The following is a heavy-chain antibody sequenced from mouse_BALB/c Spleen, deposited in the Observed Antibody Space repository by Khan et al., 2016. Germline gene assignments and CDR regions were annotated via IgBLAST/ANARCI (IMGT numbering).Heavy chain of an antibody. Sequence: EVQLQESGPGLVKPSQSLSLTCTVTGYSITSDYAWNWIRQFPGNKLEWMGYISYSGSTSYNPSLKSRISITRDTSKNQFFLQLNSVTTEDTATYYCASYYDDDYYAMDYWGQGTSVTVSS. J-gene: IGHJ4*01. CDR1: GYSITSDYA. CDR2: ISYSGST. V-gene: IGHV3-2*02. CDR3: ASYYDDDYYAMDY. D-gene: IGHD2-4*01.